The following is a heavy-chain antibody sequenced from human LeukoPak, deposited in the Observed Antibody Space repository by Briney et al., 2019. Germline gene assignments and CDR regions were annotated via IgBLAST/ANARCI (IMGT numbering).Heavy chain of an antibody. V-gene: IGHV3-66*01. CDR1: GFAVSSNY. Sequence: GGSLRLSCTASGFAVSSNYINWVRQAPGKGLEWVSVIHTGGNTYYAASVKGRFTISRDNSKNTVYLQMNSLRAEDTALYYCARERDGYCGGDCYYYYGMDVRGQGTTVTVSS. J-gene: IGHJ6*02. CDR3: ARERDGYCGGDCYYYYGMDV. D-gene: IGHD2-21*02. CDR2: IHTGGNT.